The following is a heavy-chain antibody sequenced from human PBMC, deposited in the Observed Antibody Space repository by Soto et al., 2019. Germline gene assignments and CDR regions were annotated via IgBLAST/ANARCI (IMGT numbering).Heavy chain of an antibody. V-gene: IGHV4-30-4*01. D-gene: IGHD3-16*01. CDR3: ARVLFGSNCWFDP. Sequence: SETLSLTCTVSGGSISSGDYYWSWIRQPPGKGLEWIGYIYYSGSTYYNPSLKSRVTISVDTSKNQFSLKLSSVTAADTAVYYCARVLFGSNCWFDPWGQGTLVTVSS. CDR1: GGSISSGDYY. J-gene: IGHJ5*02. CDR2: IYYSGST.